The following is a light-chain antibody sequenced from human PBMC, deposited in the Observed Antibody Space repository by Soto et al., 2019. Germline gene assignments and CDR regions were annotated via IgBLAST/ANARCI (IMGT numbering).Light chain of an antibody. Sequence: EIVLTQSPGTLSLSPGERATLSCTASQSVSSNYLAWYQQKPGQAPRLLIYGASSRATGIPDRFSGSGSGTDFTLTISRLEPEDFAVYYCQQYGGSPRTFGQGTKVAIK. CDR2: GAS. CDR1: QSVSSNY. V-gene: IGKV3-20*01. CDR3: QQYGGSPRT. J-gene: IGKJ1*01.